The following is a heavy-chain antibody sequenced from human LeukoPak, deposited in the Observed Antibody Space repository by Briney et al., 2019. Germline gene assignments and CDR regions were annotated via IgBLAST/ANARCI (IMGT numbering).Heavy chain of an antibody. V-gene: IGHV4-61*02. CDR2: IYTSGST. Sequence: SQTLSLTCTVSGGSISSGSYYWSWIRQPAGKGLEWIGRIYTSGSTNYNPSLKSRVTISVDTSKNQFSLKLSSVTAADTAVYYSAREGPISGSYAAFDIWGQGTMVTVSS. CDR3: AREGPISGSYAAFDI. J-gene: IGHJ3*02. CDR1: GGSISSGSYY. D-gene: IGHD1-26*01.